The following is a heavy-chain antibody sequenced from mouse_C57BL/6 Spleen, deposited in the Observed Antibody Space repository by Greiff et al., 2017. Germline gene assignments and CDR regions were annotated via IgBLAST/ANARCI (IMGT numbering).Heavy chain of an antibody. CDR1: GYTFTSYW. D-gene: IGHD1-1*01. J-gene: IGHJ1*03. V-gene: IGHV1-69*01. CDR3: ARGGTTVVWYFDV. CDR2: IDPSDSYT. Sequence: VQLQQPGAELVMPGASVKLSCKASGYTFTSYWMHWVKQRPGQGLEWIGEIDPSDSYTNYNQKFKGKSTLTVDKASSTAYMQLSSLTSEDSAVYYCARGGTTVVWYFDVWGTGTTVTVSS.